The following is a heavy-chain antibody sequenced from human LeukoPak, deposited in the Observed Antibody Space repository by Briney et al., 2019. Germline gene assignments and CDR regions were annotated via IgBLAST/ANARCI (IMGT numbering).Heavy chain of an antibody. CDR1: GFTFDDYA. CDR3: AKDTHYDIHTAHFDY. J-gene: IGHJ4*02. V-gene: IGHV3-9*01. D-gene: IGHD3-22*01. CDR2: ISWNSGSI. Sequence: PGGSLRLSCAASGFTFDDYAMHWVRQAPGKGLEWVSGISWNSGSIGYADSVKGRFTISRDNAKNSLYLQMNSLRAEDTALYYCAKDTHYDIHTAHFDYWGQGTLVTVSS.